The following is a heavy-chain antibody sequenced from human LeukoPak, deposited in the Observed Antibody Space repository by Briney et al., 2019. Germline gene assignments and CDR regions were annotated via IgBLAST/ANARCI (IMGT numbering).Heavy chain of an antibody. CDR2: ISSSGSTI. Sequence: GGSLRLSCAASGFTFSDYYMSWIRQAPGKGLEWVSYISSSGSTIYYADSVKGRFTISRDNAKNSLYLQMNSLRAEDTAVYYCAREYYLLWFGESSGYFDHWGQGTLVTVSS. D-gene: IGHD3-10*01. J-gene: IGHJ4*02. CDR1: GFTFSDYY. CDR3: AREYYLLWFGESSGYFDH. V-gene: IGHV3-11*01.